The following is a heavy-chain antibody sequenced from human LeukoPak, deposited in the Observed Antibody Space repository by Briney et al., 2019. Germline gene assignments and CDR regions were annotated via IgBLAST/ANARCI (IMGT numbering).Heavy chain of an antibody. D-gene: IGHD6-19*01. CDR3: ARCPEAVAGTGVDY. CDR2: ISYDGSNK. V-gene: IGHV3-30-3*01. Sequence: PGGSLRLSCAASGFTFSSYAMHWVRQAPGKGLEWVAVISYDGSNKYYADSVKGRFTISRDNSENTLYLQMNSLRAEDTAVYYCARCPEAVAGTGVDYWGQGTLVTVSS. J-gene: IGHJ4*02. CDR1: GFTFSSYA.